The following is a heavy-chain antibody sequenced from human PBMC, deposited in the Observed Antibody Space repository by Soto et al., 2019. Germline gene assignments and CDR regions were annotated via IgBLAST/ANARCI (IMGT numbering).Heavy chain of an antibody. D-gene: IGHD4-17*01. Sequence: SETLSLTCTVSGGSISSSSYYWGWIRQPPGKGLEWIGSIYYSGSTYYNPSLKSRVTISVDTSKNQFSLKLSSVTAADTAVYYCARRLVDDYGDYYGFDYWGQGTLVTVSS. CDR3: ARRLVDDYGDYYGFDY. J-gene: IGHJ4*02. V-gene: IGHV4-39*01. CDR2: IYYSGST. CDR1: GGSISSSSYY.